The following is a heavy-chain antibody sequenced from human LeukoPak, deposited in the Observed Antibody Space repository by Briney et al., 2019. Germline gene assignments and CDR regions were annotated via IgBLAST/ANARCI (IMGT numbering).Heavy chain of an antibody. CDR1: GFTFSSYG. CDR2: IRYDGSNK. V-gene: IGHV3-30*02. CDR3: ARGDCSGGSCYSFDY. Sequence: GGSLRLSCAASGFTFSSYGMHWVRQAPGKGLEWVAFIRYDGSNKYYADSVKGRFTISRDNAKNSLYLQINSLRAEDTAVYSCARGDCSGGSCYSFDYWGQGTLVTVSS. J-gene: IGHJ4*02. D-gene: IGHD2-15*01.